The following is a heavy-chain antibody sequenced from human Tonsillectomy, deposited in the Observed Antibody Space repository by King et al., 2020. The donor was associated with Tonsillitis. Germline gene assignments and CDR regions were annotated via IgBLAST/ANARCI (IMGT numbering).Heavy chain of an antibody. J-gene: IGHJ6*02. D-gene: IGHD4-17*01. Sequence: VQLVESGGGLVKPGGSLRLSCAASGFTFSTYSMNWVRQAPGKGLEWVSSISSSGTDMYFADSLKGRFTISRDNAKNSLYLQMNSLRAEDTAVYYCAREGYGDYVQTFDYYYGLDVWGQGTTVTVSS. CDR2: ISSSGTDM. V-gene: IGHV3-21*01. CDR1: GFTFSTYS. CDR3: AREGYGDYVQTFDYYYGLDV.